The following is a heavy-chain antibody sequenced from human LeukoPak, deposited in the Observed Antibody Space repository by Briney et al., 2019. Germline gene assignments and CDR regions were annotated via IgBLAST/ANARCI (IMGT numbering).Heavy chain of an antibody. V-gene: IGHV3-21*01. CDR2: ISGSSSYI. D-gene: IGHD3-9*01. CDR1: GFTFSSYS. CDR3: ARVDYDILTGYYIYAFDI. Sequence: GGSLRLSCAASGFTFSSYSMNWVRQAPGKGLEWVSSISGSSSYIYYADSVKGRSTISRDNAKNSLYLRMNSLRAEDTAVYYCARVDYDILTGYYIYAFDIWGQGTMVTVSS. J-gene: IGHJ3*02.